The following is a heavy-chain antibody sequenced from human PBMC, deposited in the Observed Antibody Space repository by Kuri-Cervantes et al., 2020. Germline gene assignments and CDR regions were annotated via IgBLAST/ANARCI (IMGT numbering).Heavy chain of an antibody. CDR2: ISYDGSNK. Sequence: GGSLRLSCAASGFTFSSYAMHWVRQAPGKGLEWVAVISYDGSNKYYADSVKGRFTISRDNSKNTLYLQMNSLRAEDTAVYYCAKGGSYFSYYGMDVWGQGTTVTVSS. D-gene: IGHD1-26*01. V-gene: IGHV3-30-3*01. CDR1: GFTFSSYA. CDR3: AKGGSYFSYYGMDV. J-gene: IGHJ6*02.